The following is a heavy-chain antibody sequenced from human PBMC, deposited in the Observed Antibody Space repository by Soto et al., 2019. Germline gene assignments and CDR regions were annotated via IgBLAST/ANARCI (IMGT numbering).Heavy chain of an antibody. Sequence: ASVKVSCKASGYTFTSCGISWVRQAPGQGLEWMGWISAYNGNTNYAQKLQGRVTMTTDTSTSTAYMELRSLRSDDTAVYYCARDRRYPNWFDPWGQGTLVTVSS. CDR3: ARDRRYPNWFDP. CDR1: GYTFTSCG. J-gene: IGHJ5*02. CDR2: ISAYNGNT. D-gene: IGHD1-26*01. V-gene: IGHV1-18*01.